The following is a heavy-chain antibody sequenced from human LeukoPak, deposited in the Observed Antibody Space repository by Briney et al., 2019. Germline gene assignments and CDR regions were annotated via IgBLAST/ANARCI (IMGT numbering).Heavy chain of an antibody. CDR3: ARERQDTILHSGAFDI. V-gene: IGHV3-30*14. CDR2: ISSDGSHT. J-gene: IGHJ3*02. Sequence: GGSLRLSCSASGFTFSSYAMHWVRQAPGKGLEWVADISSDGSHTFYVESVKGRFNIYRDNSKNTLYFQMNSLRAEDTAVYFCARERQDTILHSGAFDIWGQGTMVTVSS. D-gene: IGHD2-21*01. CDR1: GFTFSSYA.